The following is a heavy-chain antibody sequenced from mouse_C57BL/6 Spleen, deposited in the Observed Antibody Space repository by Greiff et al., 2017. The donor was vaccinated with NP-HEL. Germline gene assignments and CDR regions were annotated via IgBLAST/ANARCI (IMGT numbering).Heavy chain of an antibody. J-gene: IGHJ3*01. CDR3: TRHLSTTVVATWFAY. D-gene: IGHD1-1*01. Sequence: EVMLVESGEGLVKPGGSLKLSCAASGFTFSSYAMSWVRQTPEKRLEWVAYISSGGDYIYYADTVKGRFTISRDNARNTLYLQMSRLKSEDTAMYYCTRHLSTTVVATWFAYWGQGTLVTVSA. V-gene: IGHV5-9-1*02. CDR2: ISSGGDYI. CDR1: GFTFSSYA.